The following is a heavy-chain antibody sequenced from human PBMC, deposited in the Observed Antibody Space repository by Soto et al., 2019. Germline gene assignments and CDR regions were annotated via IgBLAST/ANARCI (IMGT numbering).Heavy chain of an antibody. CDR1: GFTFSNYA. D-gene: IGHD3-22*01. Sequence: QVQLVESGGGVVQPGRSLRVSCAASGFTFSNYAMHWVRQAPGKGLEWVAVVSYDGSKQFYADSVEGRFTISRDSSKSTLYLHMGNLRDEDTAVYYCARDRVYYYDNSGYYNFDYWGQGPLVTVSS. V-gene: IGHV3-30-3*01. CDR2: VSYDGSKQ. J-gene: IGHJ4*02. CDR3: ARDRVYYYDNSGYYNFDY.